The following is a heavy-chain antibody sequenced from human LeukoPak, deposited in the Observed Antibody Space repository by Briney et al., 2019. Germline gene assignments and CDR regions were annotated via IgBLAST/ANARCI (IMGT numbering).Heavy chain of an antibody. Sequence: GSPRLSCAASGFTFSYYALSWVRQAPGKGLEWVSAISATGSSTYYADSVEGRFITSRDNSKNTLYLQMNSLRAEDTAVYYCAKERPIGAPYCSGGSCFFGAIDYWGQGTVVTFSS. CDR2: ISATGSST. CDR3: AKERPIGAPYCSGGSCFFGAIDY. CDR1: GFTFSYYA. V-gene: IGHV3-23*01. D-gene: IGHD2-15*01. J-gene: IGHJ4*02.